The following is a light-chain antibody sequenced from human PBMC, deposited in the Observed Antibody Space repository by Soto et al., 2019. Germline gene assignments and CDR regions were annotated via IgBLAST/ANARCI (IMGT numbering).Light chain of an antibody. CDR1: SSNIGAGYD. CDR3: QSYDSSLRGWV. V-gene: IGLV1-40*01. Sequence: QSVLTQPPSVCGAPGQRVTISCTGSSSNIGAGYDVHWYQQLPGTAPKLLIYGNSNRPSGVPDRFSGSKSGTSASLAITGLQAEDEADYYCQSYDSSLRGWVFGGGTKLTVL. CDR2: GNS. J-gene: IGLJ3*02.